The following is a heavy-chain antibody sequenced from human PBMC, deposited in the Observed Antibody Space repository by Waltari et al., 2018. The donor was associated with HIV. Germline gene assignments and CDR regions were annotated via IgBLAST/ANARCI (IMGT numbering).Heavy chain of an antibody. J-gene: IGHJ5*02. V-gene: IGHV3-48*04. Sequence: EVQLVESGGGLVQPGGSLRLSCAAAGFPFSRHMMTWVRHAPGKGLEWVSYISSSSSTIYYADSVKGRFTISRDNAKNSLYLQMNSLRAEDTAVYYCARPADTAMVPNWFDPWGQGTLVTVSS. CDR3: ARPADTAMVPNWFDP. CDR1: GFPFSRHM. CDR2: ISSSSSTI. D-gene: IGHD5-18*01.